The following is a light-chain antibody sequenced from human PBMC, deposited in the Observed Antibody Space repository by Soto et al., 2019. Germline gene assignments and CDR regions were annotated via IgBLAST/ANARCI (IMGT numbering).Light chain of an antibody. V-gene: IGLV2-8*01. CDR1: SSDVGYYDY. J-gene: IGLJ1*01. Sequence: QSALTQPPSASGSPGQSVTISCTGTSSDVGYYDYVSWYQQHPGKAPKLVIYDVTERPSGVPDRFSGSKSGNTASLTVSGLQSDDEADHYCSSYAGSDSFVFGTGTKVTVL. CDR2: DVT. CDR3: SSYAGSDSFV.